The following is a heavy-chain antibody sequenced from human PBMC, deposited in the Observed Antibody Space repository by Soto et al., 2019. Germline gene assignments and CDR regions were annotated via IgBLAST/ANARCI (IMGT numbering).Heavy chain of an antibody. V-gene: IGHV4-34*01. J-gene: IGHJ4*02. CDR2: INHSGST. CDR3: ARGVPMIVEAQRDAPDKYYFDS. D-gene: IGHD3-22*01. Sequence: PSETLSLTCAVYGGSFSGYYWSWIRQPPGKGLEWIGEINHSGSTNSNPSLKSRVTISVDTSKNQFSLKLSSVTAADRAVYHCARGVPMIVEAQRDAPDKYYFDSWRQGTQVTVSS. CDR1: GGSFSGYY.